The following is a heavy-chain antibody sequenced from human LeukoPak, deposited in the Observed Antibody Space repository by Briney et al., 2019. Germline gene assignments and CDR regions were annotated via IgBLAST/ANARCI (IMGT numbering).Heavy chain of an antibody. V-gene: IGHV3-74*01. CDR3: ARDQSSSWYVAWFDP. D-gene: IGHD6-13*01. Sequence: PRGSLRLSCAASGFTFSSYWMHWVRQAPGKGLVWVSRINNDESHTTYADSVKGRFTISRDNAKNTLYLQMNSLRVEDAAVYYCARDQSSSWYVAWFDPWGQGTLVTVSS. CDR1: GFTFSSYW. CDR2: INNDESHT. J-gene: IGHJ5*02.